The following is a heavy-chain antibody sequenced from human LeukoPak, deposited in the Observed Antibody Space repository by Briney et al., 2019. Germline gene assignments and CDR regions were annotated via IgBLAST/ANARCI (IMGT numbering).Heavy chain of an antibody. V-gene: IGHV4-61*02. J-gene: IGHJ5*02. Sequence: PSQTLSLTCIVSGGSISSGTYYWTWIRQPAGKGLEWIGRIYTSGSTSGSTNYNPSLKSRVTISVDTSKNQFSLKLSSVTAADTAVYYCARPGTEHWFDPWGQGTLVTVSS. CDR3: ARPGTEHWFDP. CDR1: GGSISSGTYY. CDR2: IYTSGSTSGST. D-gene: IGHD3/OR15-3a*01.